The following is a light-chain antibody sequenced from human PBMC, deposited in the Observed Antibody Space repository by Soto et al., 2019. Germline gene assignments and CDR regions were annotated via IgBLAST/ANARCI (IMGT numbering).Light chain of an antibody. CDR1: SSDVGGYNY. J-gene: IGLJ3*02. CDR3: CSYAGSYTWV. Sequence: QSALTQPRSVSGSPGQSVTISCTGTSSDVGGYNYVSWYQHYPGKAPKLMTYDVSKRPSGIPDRFSGSKSGNTASLTISGLQAEDEADYYCCSYAGSYTWVFGGGTKLTVL. V-gene: IGLV2-11*01. CDR2: DVS.